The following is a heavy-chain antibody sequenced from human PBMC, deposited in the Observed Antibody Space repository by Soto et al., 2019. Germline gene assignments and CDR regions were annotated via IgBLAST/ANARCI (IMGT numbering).Heavy chain of an antibody. D-gene: IGHD2-21*02. J-gene: IGHJ6*02. CDR2: IIPIFGTA. CDR1: GGTFSSYA. CDR3: ARAPCGGDCPYYYGMDV. V-gene: IGHV1-69*13. Sequence: ASVKVSCKASGGTFSSYAISWVRQAPGQGLEWMGGIIPIFGTANYAQKFQGRVTITADESTSTAYMELSSLRSEDTAVYYCARAPCGGDCPYYYGMDVCGQGTTVTV.